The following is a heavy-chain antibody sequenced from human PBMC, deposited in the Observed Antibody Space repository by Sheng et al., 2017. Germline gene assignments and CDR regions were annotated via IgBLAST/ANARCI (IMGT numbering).Heavy chain of an antibody. D-gene: IGHD3-10*02. CDR3: ARARSEASVPGVEDYFYVDV. CDR1: GYTFPKFG. CDR2: ISTVNGNK. J-gene: IGHJ6*03. Sequence: QVQLVQSGAEAKKPGASVRVSCRASGYTFPKFGIAWVRQAPGQGLEWMGWISTVNGNKRSAQRLRGRITMTIDTSTNTGYMELRSLTSDDTAVYYCARARSEASVPGVEDYFYVDVWGTGTTVTVSS. V-gene: IGHV1-18*01.